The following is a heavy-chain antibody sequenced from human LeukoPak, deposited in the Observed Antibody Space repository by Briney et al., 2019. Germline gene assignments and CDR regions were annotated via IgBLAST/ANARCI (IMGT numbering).Heavy chain of an antibody. D-gene: IGHD3-3*01. Sequence: ASVKVSCKAPGGTFSSYAISWVRQAPGQGLEWMGGIIPIFGTANYAQKFQGRVTITTDESTSTAYMELSSLRSEDTAVYYCARDFPFGDLKRFDPWGQGTLVTVSS. CDR2: IIPIFGTA. CDR3: ARDFPFGDLKRFDP. J-gene: IGHJ5*02. V-gene: IGHV1-69*05. CDR1: GGTFSSYA.